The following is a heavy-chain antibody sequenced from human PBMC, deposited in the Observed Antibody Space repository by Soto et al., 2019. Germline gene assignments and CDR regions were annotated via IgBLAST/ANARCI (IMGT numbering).Heavy chain of an antibody. J-gene: IGHJ4*02. Sequence: GGSLRLSCAASGFTFSSYGMRWVRQAPGKGLEWVAVISYDGSNKYYADSVKGRFTISRDNSKNTLYLQMNSLRAEDTAVYYCAKLAFVEMATMPDYWGQGTLVTVSS. D-gene: IGHD5-12*01. V-gene: IGHV3-30*18. CDR3: AKLAFVEMATMPDY. CDR2: ISYDGSNK. CDR1: GFTFSSYG.